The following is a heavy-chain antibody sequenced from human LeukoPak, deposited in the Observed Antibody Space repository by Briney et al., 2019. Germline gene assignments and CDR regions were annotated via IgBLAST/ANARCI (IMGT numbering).Heavy chain of an antibody. CDR2: ISGSGGST. J-gene: IGHJ6*02. Sequence: GGSLRLSCAASGFTFSSYAMSWVRQAPGKGLEWVSAISGSGGSTYYADSVKGRFTISRDNSKNTLYLQMNSLKAEDTAVYYCAKDLEGSGSYYPPLGLYGMDVWGQGTTVTVSS. D-gene: IGHD3-10*01. V-gene: IGHV3-23*01. CDR1: GFTFSSYA. CDR3: AKDLEGSGSYYPPLGLYGMDV.